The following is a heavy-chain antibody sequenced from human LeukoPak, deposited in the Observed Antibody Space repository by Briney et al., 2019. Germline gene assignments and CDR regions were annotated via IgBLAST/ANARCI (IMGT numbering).Heavy chain of an antibody. CDR2: IGTAGEI. Sequence: GGSLRLSCAASGFTFRSYDMHWVRQATGKGLEWVSGIGTAGEIYYPGSVKGRFTISRENAKNSLYLQMNSLRVEDTAVYYCLRGDRRDYWGQGTLVTVSS. CDR3: LRGDRRDY. J-gene: IGHJ4*02. CDR1: GFTFRSYD. V-gene: IGHV3-13*01.